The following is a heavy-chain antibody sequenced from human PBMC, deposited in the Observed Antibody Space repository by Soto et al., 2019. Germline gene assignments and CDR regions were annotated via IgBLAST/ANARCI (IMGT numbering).Heavy chain of an antibody. CDR1: GYTFTSYA. J-gene: IGHJ6*02. Sequence: ASVKVSCKASGYTFTSYAMHWVRQAPGQRLEWMGWINAGNGNTKYSQKFQGRVTITRDTSASTAYMELSSLRSEDTAVYYCARDIIAAAQNYSYYGMDVWGQGASVTVSS. CDR3: ARDIIAAAQNYSYYGMDV. D-gene: IGHD6-13*01. CDR2: INAGNGNT. V-gene: IGHV1-3*01.